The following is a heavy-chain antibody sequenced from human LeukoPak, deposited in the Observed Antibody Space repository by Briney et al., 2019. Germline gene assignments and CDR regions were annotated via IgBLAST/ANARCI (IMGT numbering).Heavy chain of an antibody. V-gene: IGHV3-23*01. CDR2: ISAGGHHT. J-gene: IGHJ4*02. CDR3: AKMDLFGSGYSPPDY. D-gene: IGHD3-22*01. CDR1: GFTFSTYS. Sequence: GGSLRLSCAVSGFTFSTYSMSWVRQAPGKGLEWVSAISAGGHHTYYADSVKGRFTITRDNSQNTLYLHMNSLRAEDTALYYCAKMDLFGSGYSPPDYWGLGTLVTVSS.